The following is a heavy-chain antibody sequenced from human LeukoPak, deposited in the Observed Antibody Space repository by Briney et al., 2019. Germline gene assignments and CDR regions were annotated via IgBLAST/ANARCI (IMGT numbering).Heavy chain of an antibody. CDR3: VRGDGRDY. CDR2: ISSSSSNS. V-gene: IGHV3-21*01. Sequence: PGGSLRLSCAASGFTFSSTTMNWVRQAPGKGLEWVSSISSSSSNSHYADSVKGRFTISRDNAKNSLYMQMNSLRAEDTAVYYCVRGDGRDYWGQGTLVTVSS. CDR1: GFTFSSTT. D-gene: IGHD5-24*01. J-gene: IGHJ4*02.